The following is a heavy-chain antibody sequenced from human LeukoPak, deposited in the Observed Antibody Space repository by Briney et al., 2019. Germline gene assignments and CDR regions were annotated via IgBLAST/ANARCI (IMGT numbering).Heavy chain of an antibody. CDR2: ISSSGSTI. CDR1: GFTFSDYY. Sequence: GGSLRLSCAASGFTFSDYYMSWIRQAPGKGLERVSYISSSGSTIYYADSVKGRFTISRDNAKNSLYLQMNSLRAEGTAVYYCARYCSSTSCHGVRSFDYWGQGTLVTVSS. J-gene: IGHJ4*02. D-gene: IGHD2-2*01. V-gene: IGHV3-11*01. CDR3: ARYCSSTSCHGVRSFDY.